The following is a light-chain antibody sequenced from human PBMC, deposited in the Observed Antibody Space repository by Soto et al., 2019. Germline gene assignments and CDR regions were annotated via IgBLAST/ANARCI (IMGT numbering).Light chain of an antibody. CDR1: ESVSSK. V-gene: IGKV3-15*01. CDR2: GAS. Sequence: EIVLTQSPATLSLSPGERATLSCRASESVSSKLAWYQHKPGQAPRLLFYGASTRATDIPARFSGSGSGTEFTLTISSLQSEDFAVYYCQQHSKWPRTFGQGTKVDIK. CDR3: QQHSKWPRT. J-gene: IGKJ1*01.